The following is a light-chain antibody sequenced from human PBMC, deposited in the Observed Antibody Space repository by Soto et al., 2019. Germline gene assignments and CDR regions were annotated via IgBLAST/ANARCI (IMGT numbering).Light chain of an antibody. J-gene: IGLJ1*01. V-gene: IGLV2-14*01. Sequence: QSALTQPASVSGSPGQSIAISCIGSSSDVGGYNYVSWHQQHPGKAPKVVIYDVSSRPSGVSDRFSGSKSGNTASLTISGLQAEDEADYYCSSYTRSSTYVFGTGTKVTV. CDR2: DVS. CDR1: SSDVGGYNY. CDR3: SSYTRSSTYV.